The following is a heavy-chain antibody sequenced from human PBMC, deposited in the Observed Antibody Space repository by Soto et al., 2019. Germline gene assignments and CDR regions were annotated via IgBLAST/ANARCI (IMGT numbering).Heavy chain of an antibody. V-gene: IGHV3-9*01. J-gene: IGHJ6*02. CDR1: GFTFDDYA. CDR3: AGTPLGYCSGGSCYKNGMDV. CDR2: ISWNSGSI. D-gene: IGHD2-15*01. Sequence: EVQLVESGGGLVQPGRSLRLSCAASGFTFDDYAMHWVRQAPGKGLEWVSGISWNSGSIGYADSVKGRFTISRDNAKNSLYLQMNSLRAEDTALYDCAGTPLGYCSGGSCYKNGMDVWGQGTTVTVSS.